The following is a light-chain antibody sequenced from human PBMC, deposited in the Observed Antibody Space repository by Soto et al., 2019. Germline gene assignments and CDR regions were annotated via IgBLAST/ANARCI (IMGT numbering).Light chain of an antibody. CDR1: SSDVGGYNY. J-gene: IGLJ1*01. V-gene: IGLV2-14*03. Sequence: QSALTQPASVSGSPGQSITVSCTGTSSDVGGYNYVSWYQQRPGKAPKLIIYDVSYRPSGVSNRFSGSKSGNTASLTISGLQAEDEADYFCSSYSRRSTYVFGTGTKVTVL. CDR2: DVS. CDR3: SSYSRRSTYV.